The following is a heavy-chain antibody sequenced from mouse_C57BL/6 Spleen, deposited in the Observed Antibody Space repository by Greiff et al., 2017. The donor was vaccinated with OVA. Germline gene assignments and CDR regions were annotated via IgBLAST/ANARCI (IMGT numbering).Heavy chain of an antibody. Sequence: ESGAELMKPGASVKLSCKATGYTFTGYWIEWVKQRPGHGLEWIGEILPGSGSTNYNEKFKGKATFTADTSSNTAYMQLSSLTTEDSAIYYCARYGPLHYYGSSYVRYFDVWGTGTTVTVSS. D-gene: IGHD1-1*01. CDR2: ILPGSGST. J-gene: IGHJ1*03. CDR1: GYTFTGYW. CDR3: ARYGPLHYYGSSYVRYFDV. V-gene: IGHV1-9*01.